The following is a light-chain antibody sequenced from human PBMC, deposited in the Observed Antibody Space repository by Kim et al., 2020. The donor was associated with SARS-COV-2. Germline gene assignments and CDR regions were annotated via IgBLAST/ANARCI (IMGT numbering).Light chain of an antibody. J-gene: IGLJ3*02. CDR1: RSTIGNNY. CDR2: DNN. CDR3: GTWDDSLSGGV. Sequence: GQKVTMSCSGSRSTIGNNYVSWYQQLPGTAPKVLIYDNNKRPSGIPDRFSGSKSGTSATLGITGLQTGDEADYYCGTWDDSLSGGVFGGGTQLTVL. V-gene: IGLV1-51*01.